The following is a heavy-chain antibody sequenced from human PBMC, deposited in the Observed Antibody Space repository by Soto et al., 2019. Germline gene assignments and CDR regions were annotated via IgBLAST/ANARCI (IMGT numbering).Heavy chain of an antibody. D-gene: IGHD4-17*01. V-gene: IGHV1-69*13. CDR1: GGTFSSYA. CDR2: IIPIFGTA. Sequence: SVKVSCKASGGTFSSYAISWVRQAPGQGLEWMGGIIPIFGTANYAQKFQGRVTITADESTSTAYMELSSLRSEDTAVYYCARDYRVLAYGDYFDYWGQGTLVTVSS. CDR3: ARDYRVLAYGDYFDY. J-gene: IGHJ4*02.